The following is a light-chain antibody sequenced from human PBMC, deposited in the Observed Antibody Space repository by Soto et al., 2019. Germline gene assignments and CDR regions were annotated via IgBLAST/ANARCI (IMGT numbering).Light chain of an antibody. V-gene: IGKV3-15*01. CDR1: QSVTNN. J-gene: IGKJ2*01. Sequence: EIVMTQSPATLSVSPGETATLSCRASQSVTNNLAWYQQKPGQAPRLLIYGASTRATGFPARFSGSGYGTDFTLTISTLQSEDVAIYYCQQYNSWPPYTFGQGTKVDIK. CDR2: GAS. CDR3: QQYNSWPPYT.